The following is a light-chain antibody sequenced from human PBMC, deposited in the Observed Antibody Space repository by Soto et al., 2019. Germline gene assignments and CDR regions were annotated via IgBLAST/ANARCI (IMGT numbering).Light chain of an antibody. V-gene: IGLV2-23*01. Sequence: QSVLTQPASVSGSPGQSITISCTGTSSDVGSYNLVSWYRQHPGKAPKLMIYEGSKRPSGVSNRFSGSKSGNTASLTISGLQAEDEADYYCCSYAGTPFVFGTGTKVTVL. CDR2: EGS. CDR3: CSYAGTPFV. J-gene: IGLJ1*01. CDR1: SSDVGSYNL.